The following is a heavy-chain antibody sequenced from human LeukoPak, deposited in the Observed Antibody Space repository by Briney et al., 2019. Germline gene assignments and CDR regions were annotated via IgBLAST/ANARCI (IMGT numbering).Heavy chain of an antibody. CDR2: INWNGGST. CDR3: TRVEETATTAAIIRKYSYYYYYMDV. J-gene: IGHJ6*03. V-gene: IGHV3-20*04. D-gene: IGHD4-11*01. Sequence: GGSLRLSCAASGFTFDDYGMSWVRQAPGKGLEWVSGINWNGGSTGYADSVKGRFTISRDNAKNSLYLQMSSLRAEDTAVYYCTRVEETATTAAIIRKYSYYYYYMDVWGKGNTVTVSS. CDR1: GFTFDDYG.